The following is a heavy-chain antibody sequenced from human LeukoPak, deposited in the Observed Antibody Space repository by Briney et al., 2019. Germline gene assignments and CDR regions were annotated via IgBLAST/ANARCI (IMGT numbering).Heavy chain of an antibody. CDR2: IYSSGRT. D-gene: IGHD3-10*01. J-gene: IGHJ4*02. CDR3: ASTQGYYYPR. V-gene: IGHV4-4*07. Sequence: SETLSLTCTVSGGSISNSFWSWIRQPAGKGLEWIGRIYSSGRTNYNPSLKSRVTISVDTSKNQFSLKLSSVTAADTAVYYCASTQGYYYPRWGQGTLVTVSS. CDR1: GGSISNSF.